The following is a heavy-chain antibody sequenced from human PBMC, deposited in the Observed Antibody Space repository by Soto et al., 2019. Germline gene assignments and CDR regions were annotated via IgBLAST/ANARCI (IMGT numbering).Heavy chain of an antibody. J-gene: IGHJ6*02. Sequence: GGSLRLSCAASGFTFSSYGMHWVRQAPGKGLEWVAVISYDGSNKYYADSVKGRFTISRDNAKNSLYLQMNSLRAEDTAVYYCARSLDYYDSSGYYQTRYYYYYGMDVWGQGTTVTVSS. CDR3: ARSLDYYDSSGYYQTRYYYYYGMDV. V-gene: IGHV3-30*03. CDR2: ISYDGSNK. D-gene: IGHD3-22*01. CDR1: GFTFSSYG.